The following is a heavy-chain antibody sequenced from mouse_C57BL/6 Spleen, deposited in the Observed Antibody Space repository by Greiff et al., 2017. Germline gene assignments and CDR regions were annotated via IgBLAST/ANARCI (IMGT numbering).Heavy chain of an antibody. Sequence: QVQLKESGAELVKPGASVRLSCKASGYTFTEYTIHWVKQRSGQGLEWIGWFYPGSGSIKYNEKFKDKATLTADKSSSTVYMALSRLTSEDSAVYFCARHEDYDYDSNYFDYWGQGTTLTVSS. CDR3: ARHEDYDYDSNYFDY. CDR2: FYPGSGSI. V-gene: IGHV1-62-2*01. CDR1: GYTFTEYT. D-gene: IGHD2-4*01. J-gene: IGHJ2*01.